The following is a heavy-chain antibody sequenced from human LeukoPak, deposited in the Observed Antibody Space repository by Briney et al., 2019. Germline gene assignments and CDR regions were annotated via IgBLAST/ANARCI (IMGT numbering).Heavy chain of an antibody. CDR3: TRGDPDF. D-gene: IGHD3-3*01. CDR1: GFTFSDYW. J-gene: IGHJ4*02. V-gene: IGHV3-7*01. CDR2: INQDGSAK. Sequence: GGSLRLSCAASGFTFSDYWMQWVRQAPGKGLEWVANINQDGSAKYYVESVKGRFTISKDIAKNSLYLRMNSLRVDDTAVYYCTRGDPDFWGQGTLVTVSS.